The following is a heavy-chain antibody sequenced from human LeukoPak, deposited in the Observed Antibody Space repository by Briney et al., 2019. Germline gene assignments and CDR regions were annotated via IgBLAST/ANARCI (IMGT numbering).Heavy chain of an antibody. CDR3: ARHGGITIFGVAQPGGAFDI. J-gene: IGHJ3*02. D-gene: IGHD3-3*01. CDR1: GYTFTGYY. V-gene: IGHV1-2*02. Sequence: ASVKVSCKASGYTFTGYYMHWVRQAPGQGPEWMGWINPNSGGTKYSQKFQGRVTMTRDTSISTAYMELSRLRSDDTAVYYCARHGGITIFGVAQPGGAFDIWGQGTMVTVSS. CDR2: INPNSGGT.